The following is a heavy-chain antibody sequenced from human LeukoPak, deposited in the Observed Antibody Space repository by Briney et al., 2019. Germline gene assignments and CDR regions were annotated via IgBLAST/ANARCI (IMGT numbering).Heavy chain of an antibody. V-gene: IGHV3-74*03. CDR1: GVTFSSYW. CDR3: ARDRGGTYLFGNKKEYYYTAV. CDR2: INTDGSST. J-gene: IGHJ6*03. Sequence: GGSLRLSCAASGVTFSSYWMHCVREAPGEGVVWGSRINTDGSSTTYADSVKGRFTISRENAKNTLYLQTNSLRAEDTAVYYCARDRGGTYLFGNKKEYYYTAVWGKATTVTVP. D-gene: IGHD1-7*01.